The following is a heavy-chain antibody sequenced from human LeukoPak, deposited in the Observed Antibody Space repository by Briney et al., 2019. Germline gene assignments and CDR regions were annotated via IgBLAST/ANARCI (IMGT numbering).Heavy chain of an antibody. CDR3: ASLGSNDY. Sequence: PSETLSLTCTVSGDSISSGSYYWNWIRQPAGKGLEWIGRVYMNRNINYNPSLKSRVTISADTSKNQFSLQLTSVTAADTAVYYFASLGSNDYWGQGTLVTVSS. J-gene: IGHJ4*02. CDR2: VYMNRNI. CDR1: GDSISSGSYY. V-gene: IGHV4-61*02. D-gene: IGHD2-15*01.